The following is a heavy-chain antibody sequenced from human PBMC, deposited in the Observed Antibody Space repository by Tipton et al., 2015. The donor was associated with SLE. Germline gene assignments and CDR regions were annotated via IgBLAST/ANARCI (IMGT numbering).Heavy chain of an antibody. CDR2: IYSSGST. D-gene: IGHD5-12*01. Sequence: TLSLTCTVSGGSISSSSYYWGWIRQPPGKGLEWIGSIYSSGSTYYNPSLKSRVTISVDTSKNQFSLKLSSVTAADTAVYYCARHEGVATIPYFDYWGQGTLVTVSS. CDR1: GGSISSSSYY. J-gene: IGHJ4*02. CDR3: ARHEGVATIPYFDY. V-gene: IGHV4-39*07.